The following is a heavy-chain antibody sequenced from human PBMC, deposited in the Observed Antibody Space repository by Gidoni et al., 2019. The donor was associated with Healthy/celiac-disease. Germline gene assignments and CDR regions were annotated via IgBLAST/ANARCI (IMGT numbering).Heavy chain of an antibody. D-gene: IGHD5-12*01. CDR1: DGSIISRSYY. CDR2: IYYSGRT. V-gene: IGHV4-39*01. CDR3: ARHGDIVATEVWLEP. J-gene: IGHJ5*02. Sequence: LQLHESGPGLVKPSETLSLTCTVSDGSIISRSYYLGWIRPPPGNGLEWIGSIYYSGRTYYNPSRKSRVTISVDTAKNQFSLKLSSVTAADTAVYYCARHGDIVATEVWLEPWGQGTLVTVSS.